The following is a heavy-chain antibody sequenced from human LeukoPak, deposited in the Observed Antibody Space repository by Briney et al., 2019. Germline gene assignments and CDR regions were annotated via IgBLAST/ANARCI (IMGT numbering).Heavy chain of an antibody. CDR1: GFTVSSNY. D-gene: IGHD3-3*01. CDR3: AKDSDFWSGYYFDY. Sequence: PGGSLRLSCAASGFTVSSNYMSWVRQAPGKGLEWVSAISGSGGSTYYADSVKGRFTISRDNSKNTLYLQMNSLRAEDTAVYYCAKDSDFWSGYYFDYWGQGTLVTVSS. J-gene: IGHJ4*02. V-gene: IGHV3-23*01. CDR2: ISGSGGST.